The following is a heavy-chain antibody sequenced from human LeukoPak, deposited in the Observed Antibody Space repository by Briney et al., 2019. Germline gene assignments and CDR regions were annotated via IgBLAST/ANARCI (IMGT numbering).Heavy chain of an antibody. Sequence: GSLRLSCEASGFTFGSYAMYWVRQAPGKGLECIGYIYYSGSTNYNPSLKSRLTISVDTSKNQFSLKLTSATAADTAVYYCAREKDTGSNHAKIRYDIWGQGTMVTVSS. CDR3: AREKDTGSNHAKIRYDI. D-gene: IGHD1-26*01. V-gene: IGHV4-59*01. CDR2: IYYSGST. J-gene: IGHJ3*02. CDR1: GFTFGSYA.